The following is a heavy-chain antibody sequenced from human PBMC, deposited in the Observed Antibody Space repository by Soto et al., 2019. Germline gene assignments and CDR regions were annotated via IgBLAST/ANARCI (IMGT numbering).Heavy chain of an antibody. CDR1: GFTFSSYG. V-gene: IGHV4-59*01. Sequence: QVQLVESGGGVVQPGRSLRLSCAASGFTFSSYGMHWVRQAPGKGLEWIGYIYYSGSTNYNPSLKSRVTISVDTSKNQFSLKLSSVTAADTAVYYCARDGVTVTTGSWYFDLWGRGTLVTVSS. J-gene: IGHJ2*01. D-gene: IGHD4-17*01. CDR2: IYYSGST. CDR3: ARDGVTVTTGSWYFDL.